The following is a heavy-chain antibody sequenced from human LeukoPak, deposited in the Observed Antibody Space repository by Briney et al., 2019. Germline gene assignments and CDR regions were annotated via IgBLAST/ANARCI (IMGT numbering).Heavy chain of an antibody. D-gene: IGHD3-3*01. CDR2: ISSSSSYI. CDR3: ARSRLRFLEWSKPGLFDY. J-gene: IGHJ4*02. Sequence: GGSLRLSCAASGFTFSCYSMNWVRQAPGKGLEWVSSISSSSSYIYYADSVKGRFTISRDNAKNSLYLQMNSLRAEDTAVYYCARSRLRFLEWSKPGLFDYWGQGTLVTVSS. V-gene: IGHV3-21*01. CDR1: GFTFSCYS.